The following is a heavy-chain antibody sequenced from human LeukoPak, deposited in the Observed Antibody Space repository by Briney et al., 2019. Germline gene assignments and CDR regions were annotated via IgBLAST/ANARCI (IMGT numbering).Heavy chain of an antibody. Sequence: GGSLRLSCAASGFTFSSHWMSWVRQAPGKGLEWVANIKQDGSEKYYVDSVKGRFTISRDNAKNSLYLQMNSLRAEDTAVYYCARDRRWELLGIDYWGQGTLVTVSS. CDR1: GFTFSSHW. CDR2: IKQDGSEK. V-gene: IGHV3-7*01. J-gene: IGHJ4*02. D-gene: IGHD1-26*01. CDR3: ARDRRWELLGIDY.